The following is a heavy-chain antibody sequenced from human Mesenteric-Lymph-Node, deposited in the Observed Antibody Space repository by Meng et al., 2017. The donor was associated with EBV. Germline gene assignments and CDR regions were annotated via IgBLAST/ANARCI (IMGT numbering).Heavy chain of an antibody. J-gene: IGHJ4*02. Sequence: QGHVQEAGPVLRQPAGPLSLTGAFPGASISGPNWWSWVRQPQGKGLEWIGEVYHSGSTNYNPSLKSRVSMSVDTSKNHFSLKLTSVTAADTAMYYCAEVLNGYYYFDYWGQGTLVTVSS. CDR2: VYHSGST. CDR3: AEVLNGYYYFDY. CDR1: GASISGPNW. V-gene: IGHV4-4*02. D-gene: IGHD3-22*01.